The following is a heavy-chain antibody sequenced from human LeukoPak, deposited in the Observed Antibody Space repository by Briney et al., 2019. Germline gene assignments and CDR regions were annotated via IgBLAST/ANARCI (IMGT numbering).Heavy chain of an antibody. CDR2: ISYDGSNK. CDR1: GFTFSSYA. V-gene: IGHV3-30-3*01. Sequence: GGSLRLSCAASGFTFSSYAMHLVRQAPGKGLEWVAVISYDGSNKYYADSVKGRFTISRDNSKNTLYLQMNSLRAEDTAVYYCARELIAVAGNYYYYGMDVWGQGTTVTVSS. J-gene: IGHJ6*02. D-gene: IGHD6-19*01. CDR3: ARELIAVAGNYYYYGMDV.